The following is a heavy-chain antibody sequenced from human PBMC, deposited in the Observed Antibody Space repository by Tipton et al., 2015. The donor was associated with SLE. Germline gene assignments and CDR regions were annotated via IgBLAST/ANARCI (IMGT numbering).Heavy chain of an antibody. CDR2: INPNSGGT. J-gene: IGHJ4*02. V-gene: IGHV1-2*04. D-gene: IGHD3-10*01. CDR1: GYTFTGYY. CDR3: ARIALGPEGSSDY. Sequence: QLVQSGAEVKKPGASVKVSCKASGYTFTGYYMHWVRQAPGQGLEWMGWINPNSGGTNYAQKFQGWVTMTRDTSISTAYMELSRLRSDDTAVYHCARIALGPEGSSDYWGQGTLVTVSS.